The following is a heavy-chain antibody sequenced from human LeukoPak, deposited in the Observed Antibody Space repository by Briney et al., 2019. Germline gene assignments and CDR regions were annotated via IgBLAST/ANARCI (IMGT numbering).Heavy chain of an antibody. V-gene: IGHV3-7*01. J-gene: IGHJ3*02. CDR3: ARYGNNVDNAFDI. CDR2: IKEDGSEN. CDR1: AFTFRSYW. Sequence: QPGGSLRLSCAASAFTFRSYWMSWVRQAPGKGLEWVANIKEDGSENYYVDSVKGRFTISRDNAENSLYLQMNSLRVEDTALYYCARYGNNVDNAFDIWGQGTMVTVSP. D-gene: IGHD4-17*01.